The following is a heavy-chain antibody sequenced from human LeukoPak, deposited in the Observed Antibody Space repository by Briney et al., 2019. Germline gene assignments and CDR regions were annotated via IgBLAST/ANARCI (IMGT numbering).Heavy chain of an antibody. CDR3: VREYFSYGDRYFDY. Sequence: PGGSLRLSYAASGFNLSSHEMNWVRQAPGQGLEWISYISSTATTRYYADSVKGRFTVSKDNARNELFLQMNSLRAEDTAVYYCVREYFSYGDRYFDYWGQGTLVTVSS. J-gene: IGHJ4*02. CDR1: GFNLSSHE. V-gene: IGHV3-48*03. D-gene: IGHD4-17*01. CDR2: ISSTATTR.